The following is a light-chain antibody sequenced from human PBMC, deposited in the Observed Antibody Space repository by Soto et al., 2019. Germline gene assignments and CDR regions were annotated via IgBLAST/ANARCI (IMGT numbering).Light chain of an antibody. J-gene: IGLJ1*01. CDR1: SSDVGGYDY. CDR2: DVN. CDR3: CSYAGSYTDV. Sequence: QSALTQPRSVSGSPGQSVTISCTGTSSDVGGYDYVSWYQQHPGKAPKLMIYDVNKRPSGVPDRFSGSKSGHTASLTISGFQAEDEADYYCCSYAGSYTDVFATGTKVTVL. V-gene: IGLV2-11*01.